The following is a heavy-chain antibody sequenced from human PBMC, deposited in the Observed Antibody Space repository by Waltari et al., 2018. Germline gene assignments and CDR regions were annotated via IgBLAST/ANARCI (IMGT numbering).Heavy chain of an antibody. CDR1: GGSFSGYY. CDR2: INHSGST. Sequence: QVQLQQWGAGLLKPSETLSLPCAVYGGSFSGYYWSWIRQPPGKGLEWIGEINHSGSTNYNPSLKSRVTISVDTSKNQFSLKLSSVTAADTAVYYCARGSGGYWYWGQGTLVTVSS. J-gene: IGHJ4*02. CDR3: ARGSGGYWY. V-gene: IGHV4-34*01. D-gene: IGHD2-21*01.